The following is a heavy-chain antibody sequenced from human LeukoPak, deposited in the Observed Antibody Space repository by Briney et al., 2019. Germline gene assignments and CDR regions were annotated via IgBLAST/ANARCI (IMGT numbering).Heavy chain of an antibody. CDR2: IRNDGSNK. V-gene: IGHV3-30*02. CDR1: GFTFSSYA. CDR3: ARGSQYNILTGFIVGAMDDFDY. D-gene: IGHD3-9*01. Sequence: GGSLRLSCAASGFTFSSYAMHWVRQAPGKGLEWVTFIRNDGSNKYYADSVKGRFTISRDNSKNTLYLQMNSLRTEDTAVYYCARGSQYNILTGFIVGAMDDFDYWGQGTLVTVSS. J-gene: IGHJ4*02.